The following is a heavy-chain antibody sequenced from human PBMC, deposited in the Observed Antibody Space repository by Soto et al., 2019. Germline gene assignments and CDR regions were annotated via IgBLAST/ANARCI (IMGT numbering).Heavy chain of an antibody. CDR2: ISAYNGNT. J-gene: IGHJ4*02. Sequence: ASVKVSCKASGYMFISYGINWVRQAPGQGLEWMGWISAYNGNTKYAQNLQGRVTMTRDTSTSTVYMELSSLRSEDTAVYYCARDGTGDAFGYWGQGTLVTVSS. CDR3: ARDGTGDAFGY. V-gene: IGHV1-18*01. D-gene: IGHD6-13*01. CDR1: GYMFISYG.